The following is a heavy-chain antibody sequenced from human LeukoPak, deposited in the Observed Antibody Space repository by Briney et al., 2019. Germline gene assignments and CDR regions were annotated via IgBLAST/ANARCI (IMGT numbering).Heavy chain of an antibody. CDR3: ARHFDNGDYKKTFDI. J-gene: IGHJ3*02. CDR2: IHYTGRA. CDR1: GGSISSTTYY. D-gene: IGHD4-17*01. V-gene: IGHV4-39*01. Sequence: SEALSLTCSVFGGSISSTTYYWVWVRQPPGKGLECIASIHYTGRAYYNPSLKSRVTISADTSKNHFSLKLSSVTAADTAVYYCARHFDNGDYKKTFDIWGQGTMVTVSS.